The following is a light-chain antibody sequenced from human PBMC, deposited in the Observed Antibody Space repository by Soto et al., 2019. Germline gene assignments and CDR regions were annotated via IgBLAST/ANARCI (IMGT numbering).Light chain of an antibody. CDR2: DAS. CDR1: QDIATY. J-gene: IGKJ1*01. Sequence: DIQKTQSPSSLSASVGNRVTITCQASQDIATYLNWYQQKPGKAPNLLIYDASNLETGVPSRFSGGGSGTHFTFTISNLQPEDISTYYCQQYDTLPPTWTFGQGTKVDIK. CDR3: QQYDTLPPTWT. V-gene: IGKV1-33*01.